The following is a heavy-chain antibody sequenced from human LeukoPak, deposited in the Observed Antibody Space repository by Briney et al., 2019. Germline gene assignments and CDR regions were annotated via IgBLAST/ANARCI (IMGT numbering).Heavy chain of an antibody. CDR3: ARGYPYGYRVFDY. V-gene: IGHV5-51*01. D-gene: IGHD5-18*01. CDR2: IYPGDSDT. Sequence: GESLKISCEVSGYTFTAYWIGWVRQMPGKGLEWMGIIYPGDSDTRYSPSFQGQVTISADKSISTAYLQWSSLQASDTAMYFRARGYPYGYRVFDYWGQGTLVTVSS. CDR1: GYTFTAYW. J-gene: IGHJ4*02.